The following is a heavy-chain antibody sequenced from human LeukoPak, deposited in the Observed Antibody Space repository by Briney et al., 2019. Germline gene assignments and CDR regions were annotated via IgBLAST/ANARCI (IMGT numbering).Heavy chain of an antibody. D-gene: IGHD6-6*01. V-gene: IGHV1-2*02. CDR2: INSNSGGT. CDR3: ARTSIAARRADFDY. CDR1: GYTFTDYY. J-gene: IGHJ4*02. Sequence: ASVKVSCKTSGYTFTDYYIHSMRHAPGQGVEWMGWINSNSGGTSYAQKFQGRVTLTRHTPTRTAFMELNRLTSDDTAVYYCARTSIAARRADFDYWGQGTVVTVSS.